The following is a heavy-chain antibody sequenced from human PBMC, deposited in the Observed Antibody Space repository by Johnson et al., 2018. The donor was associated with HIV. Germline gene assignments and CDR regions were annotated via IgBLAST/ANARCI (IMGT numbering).Heavy chain of an antibody. Sequence: VQLVESGGGLVQPGGSLRLSCAASGFTFSSYWMSWVRQATGKGLEWVANIKQDGSEKYYVDSVKGRFTISRDNAKNSLSLQMNSLRAEDTAVYYCATDGTRDIVANGAFDIWGQGTMVTVSS. CDR3: ATDGTRDIVANGAFDI. V-gene: IGHV3-7*05. J-gene: IGHJ3*02. CDR2: IKQDGSEK. CDR1: GFTFSSYW. D-gene: IGHD2-15*01.